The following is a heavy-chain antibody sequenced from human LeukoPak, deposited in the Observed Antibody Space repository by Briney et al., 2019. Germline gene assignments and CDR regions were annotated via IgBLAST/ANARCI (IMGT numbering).Heavy chain of an antibody. J-gene: IGHJ4*02. Sequence: SETLSLTCTVSGGSINSSSYYWSWIRQPPGKGLEWIGYIYYSGSTNYNPSLKSRVTISVDTSKNQFSLKLSSVTAADTAVYYCARGGDSSGYPDYWGQGTLVTVSS. CDR2: IYYSGST. V-gene: IGHV4-61*01. D-gene: IGHD3-22*01. CDR1: GGSINSSSYY. CDR3: ARGGDSSGYPDY.